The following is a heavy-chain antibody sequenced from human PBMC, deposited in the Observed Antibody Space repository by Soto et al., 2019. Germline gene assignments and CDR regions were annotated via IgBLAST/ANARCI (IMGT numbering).Heavy chain of an antibody. J-gene: IGHJ6*02. CDR3: ARDRRYSSGWLVYYYGMDV. D-gene: IGHD6-19*01. CDR1: GFTFSSYG. Sequence: GRSLRLSCAASGFTFSSYGMHWVRQAPGKGLEWVAVIWYDGSNKYYADSVKGRFTISRDNSKNTLYLQMNSLRAEDTAVYYCARDRRYSSGWLVYYYGMDVWGQGTTVTVSS. V-gene: IGHV3-33*01. CDR2: IWYDGSNK.